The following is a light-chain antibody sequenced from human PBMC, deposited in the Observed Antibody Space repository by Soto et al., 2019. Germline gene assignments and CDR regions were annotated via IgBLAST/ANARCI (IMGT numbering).Light chain of an antibody. J-gene: IGKJ2*01. CDR2: GAS. Sequence: EMVMTQSPATLSVSPGERAIVSCRATQSLSSDLAWYQQRPGQAPRLLIFGASTRATGIPARFSGSGSGTEVTLTVSSLQSEDFAIYYCQQYNNWPPTFGQGTKLEIK. CDR3: QQYNNWPPT. V-gene: IGKV3-15*01. CDR1: QSLSSD.